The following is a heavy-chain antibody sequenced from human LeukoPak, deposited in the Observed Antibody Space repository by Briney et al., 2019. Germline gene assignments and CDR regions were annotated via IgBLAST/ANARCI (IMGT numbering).Heavy chain of an antibody. J-gene: IGHJ5*02. CDR1: GGSISSYY. Sequence: SETLSLTCTVSGGSISSYYWSWIRQPPGKGLEWIGYIYYSGSTNYNPSLKSRVTISVDTSKNQFSLKLSSVTAADTAVYYCARGHSGYEIGAWFDPWGQGTLVTVSS. V-gene: IGHV4-59*01. CDR3: ARGHSGYEIGAWFDP. D-gene: IGHD5-12*01. CDR2: IYYSGST.